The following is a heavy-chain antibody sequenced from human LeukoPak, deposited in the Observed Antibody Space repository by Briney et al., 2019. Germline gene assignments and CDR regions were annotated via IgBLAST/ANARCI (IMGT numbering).Heavy chain of an antibody. J-gene: IGHJ4*02. CDR3: AAVDIVATTYFDY. Sequence: GSSVKVSCKASGGTFSSYAISWVRQAPGQGLEWMGGIIPIFGTANYVQKFQGRVTITTDESTSTAYMELSSLRSEDTAVYYCAAVDIVATTYFDYWGQGTLVTVSS. D-gene: IGHD5-12*01. V-gene: IGHV1-69*05. CDR1: GGTFSSYA. CDR2: IIPIFGTA.